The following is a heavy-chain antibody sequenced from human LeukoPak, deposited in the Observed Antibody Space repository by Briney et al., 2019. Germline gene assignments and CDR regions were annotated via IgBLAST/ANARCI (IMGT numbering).Heavy chain of an antibody. Sequence: SQTLSLTCAVSGGSISSGGYSWSWIRQPPGKGLEWIGYIYHSGSTYYNPSLKSRVTISVDRSMNQFSLKLSSVTAADTAVYYCARVGGFNYYDSSGIYWGQGTLVTVSS. CDR1: GGSISSGGYS. V-gene: IGHV4-30-2*01. CDR3: ARVGGFNYYDSSGIY. D-gene: IGHD3-22*01. CDR2: IYHSGST. J-gene: IGHJ4*02.